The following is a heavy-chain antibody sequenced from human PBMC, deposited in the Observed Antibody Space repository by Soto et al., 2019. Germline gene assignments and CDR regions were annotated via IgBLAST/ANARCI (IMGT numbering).Heavy chain of an antibody. CDR2: IYWDDDK. J-gene: IGHJ5*02. CDR3: AHRQAPGIAVAGPYNWFDP. D-gene: IGHD6-19*01. Sequence: QITLKESGPTLVKPTQTLTLTCTFSGFSLSTSGVGVGWIRQPPGKALEWLALIYWDDDKRYSPSLKSRLTITNDTSKNQVVLTMTTMNPGDPATYYCAHRQAPGIAVAGPYNWFDPWGQGTLVTVSS. V-gene: IGHV2-5*02. CDR1: GFSLSTSGVG.